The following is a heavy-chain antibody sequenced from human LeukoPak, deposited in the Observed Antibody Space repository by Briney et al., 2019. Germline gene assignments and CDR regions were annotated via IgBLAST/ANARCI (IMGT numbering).Heavy chain of an antibody. V-gene: IGHV3-74*01. CDR2: INDGGTYT. CDR3: ARYCSSDVCDSRYFDY. Sequence: GGSLRLSCAASGFAFREYWMHWVRQTPGTGLMWVARINDGGTYTAYADSVKGRFTVSRDNAKNSLYLQMNSLRVEDTAVYYCARYCSSDVCDSRYFDYWGQGSPVTVSS. CDR1: GFAFREYW. D-gene: IGHD2-8*01. J-gene: IGHJ4*02.